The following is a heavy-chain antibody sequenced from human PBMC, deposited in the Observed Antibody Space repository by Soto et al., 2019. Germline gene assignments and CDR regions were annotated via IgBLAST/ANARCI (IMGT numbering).Heavy chain of an antibody. CDR2: IYYSGST. J-gene: IGHJ6*02. CDR1: GGSVSSGSYY. CDR3: ARDTGRVAGTVDYYYGMDV. Sequence: SETLSLTCTVSGGSVSSGSYYWSCIRQPPGKGLEWIGYIYYSGSTNYNPSLKSRVTISVDTSKNQFSLKLSSVTAADTAVYYCARDTGRVAGTVDYYYGMDVWGQGTTVTVSS. V-gene: IGHV4-61*01. D-gene: IGHD6-19*01.